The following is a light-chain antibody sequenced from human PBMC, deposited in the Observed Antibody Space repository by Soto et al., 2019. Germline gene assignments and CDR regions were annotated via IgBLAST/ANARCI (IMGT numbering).Light chain of an antibody. J-gene: IGKJ2*01. CDR2: AAS. V-gene: IGKV1-8*01. CDR1: QGISSY. CDR3: QQYYSYPYI. Sequence: AIRMTQSPSSFSASTGDRVTITCRASQGISSYLAWYQQKPGKAPKLLVYAASTLQSGVPSRFSGSRSGTDLTLTISCLQSEDFATYYCQQYYSYPYIFGQGTKLEIK.